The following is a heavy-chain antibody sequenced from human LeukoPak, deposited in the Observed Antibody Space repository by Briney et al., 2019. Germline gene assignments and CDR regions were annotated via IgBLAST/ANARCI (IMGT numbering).Heavy chain of an antibody. V-gene: IGHV1-2*04. J-gene: IGHJ5*02. CDR1: GYTFTGYY. CDR2: INPNSGGT. D-gene: IGHD2-2*01. CDR3: ARGNGYCSSTSCYRWFDP. Sequence: GASVKVSCKASGYTFTGYYMHWVRQAPGQGLEWMGWINPNSGGTNYAQKFQGWVTMTRDTSISTAYMELSRLRSDDTAVYYCARGNGYCSSTSCYRWFDPWGQETLVTVS.